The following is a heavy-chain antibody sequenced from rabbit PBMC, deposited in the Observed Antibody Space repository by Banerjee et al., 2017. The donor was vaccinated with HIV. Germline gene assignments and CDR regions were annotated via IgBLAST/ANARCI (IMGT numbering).Heavy chain of an antibody. CDR2: IYTSSGST. CDR3: ARDDAADHYAADL. Sequence: QSLEESGGDLVKPGASLTLTCTASGFSFSSYYYMCWVRQAPGKGLELIACIYTSSGSTWYASWVNGRFTLSKTSTTVTLQMTSLTAADTATYFCARDDAADHYAADLWGPGTLVTVS. D-gene: IGHD4-2*01. CDR1: GFSFSSYYY. J-gene: IGHJ4*01. V-gene: IGHV1S40*01.